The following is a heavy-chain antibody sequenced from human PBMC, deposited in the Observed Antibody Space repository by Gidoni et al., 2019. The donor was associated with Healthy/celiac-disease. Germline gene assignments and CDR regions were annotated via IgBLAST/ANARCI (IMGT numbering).Heavy chain of an antibody. Sequence: EVQLVESGGGLVKPGGSLRLSCAASGFTFSSYSMNWVRQAPGKGLEWVSSISSSSSYIYYADSVKGRFTISRDNAKNSLYLQMNSLRAEDTAVYYCARDAHMGYRNADAFDIWGQGTMVTVSS. CDR2: ISSSSSYI. V-gene: IGHV3-21*01. CDR1: GFTFSSYS. D-gene: IGHD2-21*01. J-gene: IGHJ3*02. CDR3: ARDAHMGYRNADAFDI.